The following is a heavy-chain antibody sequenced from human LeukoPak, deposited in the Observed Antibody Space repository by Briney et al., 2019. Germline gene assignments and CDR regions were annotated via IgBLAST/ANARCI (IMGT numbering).Heavy chain of an antibody. CDR1: KFTVSSKY. J-gene: IGHJ4*02. V-gene: IGHV3-66*01. D-gene: IGHD2-15*01. Sequence: GGSLRLSCAASKFTVSSKYMSWVRQAPGKGLEWVSVIYSGGSTHYADSVKGRFTISRDNSKNTLYLQMNSLRAEDTAVYYCAKEATSRGLGYCSGGSCYPLDYWGQGTLVTVSS. CDR2: IYSGGST. CDR3: AKEATSRGLGYCSGGSCYPLDY.